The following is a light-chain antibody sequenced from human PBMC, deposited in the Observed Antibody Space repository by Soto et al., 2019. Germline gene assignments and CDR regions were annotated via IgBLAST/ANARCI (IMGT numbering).Light chain of an antibody. CDR1: SSDVGGYNY. Sequence: QSALTQPRSVSGSPGQSVTISCTGTSSDVGGYNYVSWYQQHPGKAPKLMIYDVSKRPSGVPDRFSGSESGNTASLTISGLQAEDEPDYFCCSYAGSYTWVFGTGTKLTVL. CDR3: CSYAGSYTWV. V-gene: IGLV2-11*01. J-gene: IGLJ1*01. CDR2: DVS.